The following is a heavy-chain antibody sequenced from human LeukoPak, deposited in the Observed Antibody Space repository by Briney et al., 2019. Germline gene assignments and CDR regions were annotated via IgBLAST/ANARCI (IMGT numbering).Heavy chain of an antibody. CDR1: GFTFSSYS. D-gene: IGHD3-16*01. CDR3: ARDSRTFGGVMGDY. J-gene: IGHJ4*02. CDR2: ISSSSSYI. Sequence: PGGSLRLSCAASGFTFSSYSMNWVRQAPGKGLEWVSPISSSSSYIYYADSVKGRFTISRDNAKNSLYLQMNSLRAEDTAVYYCARDSRTFGGVMGDYWGQGTLVTVSS. V-gene: IGHV3-21*01.